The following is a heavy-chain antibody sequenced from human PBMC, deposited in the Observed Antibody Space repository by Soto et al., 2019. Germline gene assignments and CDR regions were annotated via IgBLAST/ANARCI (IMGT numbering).Heavy chain of an antibody. D-gene: IGHD1-26*01. V-gene: IGHV3-74*01. CDR2: INSDGSST. CDR1: GFTFSSYW. J-gene: IGHJ4*02. CDR3: ARDPEEWELTFDW. Sequence: ESLKISCAASGFTFSSYWMHWVRQAPGKGLVWVSRINSDGSSTSYADSVKGRFTISRDNAKNTLYLQMNSLRAEDTAVYYCARDPEEWELTFDWWGQGTLVTVSS.